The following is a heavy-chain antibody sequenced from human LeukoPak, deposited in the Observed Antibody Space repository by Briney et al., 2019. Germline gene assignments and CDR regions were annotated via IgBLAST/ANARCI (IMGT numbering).Heavy chain of an antibody. D-gene: IGHD2-15*01. CDR3: AKDRSYCSGGSCLYYFDY. V-gene: IGHV3-30*18. Sequence: PGGSLRLSCAASGFTFSSYGRHWVRQAPGKGLEWVAVISYDGSNKYYADSVKGRFTISRDNPKNTLYLQMNSLRAEDTAVYYCAKDRSYCSGGSCLYYFDYWGRGTLVTVSS. CDR2: ISYDGSNK. J-gene: IGHJ4*02. CDR1: GFTFSSYG.